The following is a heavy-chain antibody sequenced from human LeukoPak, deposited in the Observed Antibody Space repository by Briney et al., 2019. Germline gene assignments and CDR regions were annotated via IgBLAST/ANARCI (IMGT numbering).Heavy chain of an antibody. CDR3: ARALDIAARPRPYYFDY. J-gene: IGHJ4*02. Sequence: SETLSLTCTVSGGSIGSSSYYWGWIRQRPGKGREWIGRMDYSGSTYYKPSLKSRDTTSADTSKKHFSLKLSSETAADTAVYYCARALDIAARPRPYYFDYWGQGTLVTVSP. D-gene: IGHD6-6*01. V-gene: IGHV4-39*07. CDR2: MDYSGST. CDR1: GGSIGSSSYY.